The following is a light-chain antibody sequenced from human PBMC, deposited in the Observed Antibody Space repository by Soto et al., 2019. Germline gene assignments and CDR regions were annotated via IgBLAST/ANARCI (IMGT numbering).Light chain of an antibody. CDR1: QTLNRNY. V-gene: IGKV3-20*01. CDR2: AAS. Sequence: EIVLTQSPGTLSLSPGERATLSCRASQTLNRNYLAWYQQRPGQAPRLLIYAASSRATGIPDRFSGSGSGTDVTLTISRLEPEDFAVYYWQQYDASKTFGQGTRVE. CDR3: QQYDASKT. J-gene: IGKJ1*01.